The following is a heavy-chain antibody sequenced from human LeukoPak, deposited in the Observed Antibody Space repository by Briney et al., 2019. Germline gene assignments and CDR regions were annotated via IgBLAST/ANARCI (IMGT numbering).Heavy chain of an antibody. D-gene: IGHD3-10*01. J-gene: IGHJ6*02. Sequence: VASVKVSCKASGYTFTSYDINWVRQATGQGLEWMGWMNPNSGNTGYAQKFQGRATMTRNTSISTAYMELSSLRSEDTAVYYCARVKMVRGALKNYYYYFGMDVWSQGTMVTVSS. CDR1: GYTFTSYD. CDR3: ARVKMVRGALKNYYYYFGMDV. V-gene: IGHV1-8*01. CDR2: MNPNSGNT.